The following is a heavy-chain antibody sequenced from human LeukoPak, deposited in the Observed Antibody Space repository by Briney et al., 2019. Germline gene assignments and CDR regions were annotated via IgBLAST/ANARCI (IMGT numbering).Heavy chain of an antibody. CDR3: ARVSKPGWFDYYYMDV. J-gene: IGHJ6*03. CDR1: GFTFSSYG. CDR2: VLSDGSDQ. D-gene: IGHD3-10*01. V-gene: IGHV3-30*19. Sequence: GGSLRLSCAASGFTFSSYGMHWVRQAPGKGLGWLAVVLSDGSDQYYGDSVQGRFTVSRDNSKNTLYLQMDNLRFEDTAVYYCARVSKPGWFDYYYMDVWGKGTTVIVSS.